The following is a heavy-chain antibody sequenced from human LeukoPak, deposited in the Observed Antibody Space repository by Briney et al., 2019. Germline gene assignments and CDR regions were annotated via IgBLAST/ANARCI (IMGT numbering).Heavy chain of an antibody. CDR1: GGSFSGYY. Sequence: SETLSLTCAVYGGSFSGYYWSWIRQPPGKGLEWIGYIYYSGSTNYNPSLKSRVTISVDTSKNQFSLKLSSVTAADTAVYYCARGGTYDILTGFDYWGQGTLVTVSS. V-gene: IGHV4-59*01. D-gene: IGHD3-9*01. CDR2: IYYSGST. CDR3: ARGGTYDILTGFDY. J-gene: IGHJ4*02.